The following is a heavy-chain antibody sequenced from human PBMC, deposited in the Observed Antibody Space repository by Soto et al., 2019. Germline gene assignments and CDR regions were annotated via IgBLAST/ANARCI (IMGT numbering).Heavy chain of an antibody. D-gene: IGHD3-16*02. Sequence: GESLKISCKGSGYSFTSYWIAWVRQMPGQGLEWMGIIYPGDSDIRYSPSFKGQITISADKSITTAYLQWSSLKASDTALYYCARIIAEAGTGFDFWGQGTLVTVSS. CDR1: GYSFTSYW. CDR2: IYPGDSDI. CDR3: ARIIAEAGTGFDF. V-gene: IGHV5-51*01. J-gene: IGHJ4*02.